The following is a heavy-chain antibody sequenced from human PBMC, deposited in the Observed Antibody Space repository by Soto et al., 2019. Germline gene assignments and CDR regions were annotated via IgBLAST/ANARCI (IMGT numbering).Heavy chain of an antibody. CDR2: VYYNGST. D-gene: IGHD4-17*01. V-gene: IGHV4-59*08. Sequence: SETLSLTCTLSGGSLSTYYWSWIRQSPGKRLEWIGYVYYNGSTNYKHNPSLESRVTILVDTSKNQFSLKLTSVTAADTAVYFCGGQDYGAKGYYFENWGQGALVTVSS. CDR3: GGQDYGAKGYYFEN. CDR1: GGSLSTYY. J-gene: IGHJ4*02.